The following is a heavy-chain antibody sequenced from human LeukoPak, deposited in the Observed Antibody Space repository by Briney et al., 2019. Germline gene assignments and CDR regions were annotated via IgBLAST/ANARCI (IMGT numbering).Heavy chain of an antibody. J-gene: IGHJ4*02. CDR3: ARSDCGGDCHLLDY. CDR1: GFTFSTYA. D-gene: IGHD2-21*02. CDR2: FGGSGGTI. V-gene: IGHV3-23*01. Sequence: GGSLRLSCAASGFTFSTYAMSWVRQAPGKGLEWVSHFGGSGGTIYYADSVKGWFTISRDNSKNTLYLQMNCLRAEDTAVYYCARSDCGGDCHLLDYWGQGTLVTVSS.